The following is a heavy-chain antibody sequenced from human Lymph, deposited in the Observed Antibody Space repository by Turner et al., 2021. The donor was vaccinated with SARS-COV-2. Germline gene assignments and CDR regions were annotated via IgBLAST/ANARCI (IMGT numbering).Heavy chain of an antibody. V-gene: IGHV3-21*01. J-gene: IGHJ4*02. CDR2: STCSSSYI. Sequence: EVSLVASGRGLVMPGVSLRLYCAVSGFTFSSYSMNWVRPARGKGVEWVSSSTCSSSYINYADSVKGRFTIARDKDKNSLYLKMDSVRAEDTDVYYCARGPPDFRYCFDYWGQGTLVTVSS. CDR3: ARGPPDFRYCFDY. D-gene: IGHD2-21*02. CDR1: GFTFSSYS.